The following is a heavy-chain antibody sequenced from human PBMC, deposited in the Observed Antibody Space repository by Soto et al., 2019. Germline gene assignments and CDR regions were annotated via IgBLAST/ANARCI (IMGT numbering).Heavy chain of an antibody. CDR2: IYGGGNGP. CDR3: AKMEGMDPWAYSFDY. Sequence: EVQVLESGGGLVQPGGSLRLSCAATGFTFSDFAMSWVRQAPGKGLEWVSRIYGGGNGPHYADSVKGRVTISRDNXXXXXXLQMNSLRAEDTAVYYCAKMEGMDPWAYSFDYWGQGTLVTVSS. J-gene: IGHJ4*02. CDR1: GFTFSDFA. V-gene: IGHV3-23*01. D-gene: IGHD2-2*03.